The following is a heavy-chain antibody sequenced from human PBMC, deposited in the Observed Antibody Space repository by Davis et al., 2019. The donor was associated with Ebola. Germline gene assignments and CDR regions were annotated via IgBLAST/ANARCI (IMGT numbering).Heavy chain of an antibody. CDR3: ARRSKYSGYDQPDY. Sequence: GESLKISCQGPGYSFTSYWIGWVRQMPGKGLEWMGIIYPGDSDTRYSPSFQGHVTISADKSISTAYLQWSSLKASDTAMYYCARRSKYSGYDQPDYLGQGTLVTVSS. D-gene: IGHD5-12*01. CDR1: GYSFTSYW. V-gene: IGHV5-51*01. J-gene: IGHJ4*02. CDR2: IYPGDSDT.